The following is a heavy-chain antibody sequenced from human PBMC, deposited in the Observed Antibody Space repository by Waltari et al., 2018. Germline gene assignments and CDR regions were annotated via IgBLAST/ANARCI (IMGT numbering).Heavy chain of an antibody. V-gene: IGHV3-53*01. D-gene: IGHD6-19*01. CDR3: AKQSPSYTRGWYPLES. Sequence: EVQLVESGGNLIQPGGSLRLSCAASGFTVRTNFISWVRQAPGKGLEWVSIIYSGGNTYYAGSVKGRFTSSRDNYKNMVYLEMNSLRAEDTAVYYCAKQSPSYTRGWYPLESWGPGTLVTVSS. J-gene: IGHJ4*02. CDR1: GFTVRTNF. CDR2: IYSGGNT.